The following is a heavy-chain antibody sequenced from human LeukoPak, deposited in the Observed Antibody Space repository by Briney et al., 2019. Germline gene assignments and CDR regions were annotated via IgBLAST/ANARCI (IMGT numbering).Heavy chain of an antibody. D-gene: IGHD1-7*01. CDR3: ARKLKTGTTEGAFDI. CDR1: GFTFSTYS. V-gene: IGHV3-48*01. CDR2: IQSSSNTI. J-gene: IGHJ3*02. Sequence: GGSLRLSCAASGFTFSTYSMNWVRQTPGKGLEWVSYIQSSSNTIYYADSVKGRFTISRDNAKNALYLQMNSLKAEDTALYYCARKLKTGTTEGAFDIWGQGTMVTVSS.